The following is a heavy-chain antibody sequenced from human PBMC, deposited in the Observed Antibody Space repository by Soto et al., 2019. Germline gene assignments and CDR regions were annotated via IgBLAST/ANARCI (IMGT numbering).Heavy chain of an antibody. CDR1: GFTFSGSA. CDR2: IRSKPNYYAT. D-gene: IGHD5-18*01. V-gene: IGHV3-73*01. J-gene: IGHJ6*02. CDR3: ASDTARVYYGIDV. Sequence: GGSLRLSCAASGFTFSGSAMNWVRQASGKGLEWVGRIRSKPNYYATTHAASVKGRFTISRDDSKNTAYLQMNSLKAEDTAVYYCASDTARVYYGIDVWGQGTTVTVSS.